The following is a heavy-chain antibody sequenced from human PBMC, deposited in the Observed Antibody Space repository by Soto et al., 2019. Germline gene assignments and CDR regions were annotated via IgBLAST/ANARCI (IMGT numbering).Heavy chain of an antibody. CDR3: ARAPLN. CDR1: GASISSVGYY. J-gene: IGHJ4*02. Sequence: SETLSLTCTVSGASISSVGYYWTWIRQHPGKGLEWIGYIYYSGSTYSNPSLKSRVTISVDTSKNQFSLKLSSVTAADTAVYYCARAPLNWGQGTLVTVSS. CDR2: IYYSGST. V-gene: IGHV4-31*03.